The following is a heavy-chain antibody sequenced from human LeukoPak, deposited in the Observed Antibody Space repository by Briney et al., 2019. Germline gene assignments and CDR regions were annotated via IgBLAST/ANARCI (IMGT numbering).Heavy chain of an antibody. CDR1: GFTVSSNY. V-gene: IGHV3-66*02. J-gene: IGHJ4*02. CDR2: IYSGGST. CDR3: AKDHLYSSSSYFDY. D-gene: IGHD6-6*01. Sequence: PGGSLRLSCAASGFTVSSNYMSWVRQAPGKGLEWVSVIYSGGSTYYADSVKGRFTISRDNSKDTLYLQMNSLRAEDTAVYHCAKDHLYSSSSYFDYWGQGTLVTVSS.